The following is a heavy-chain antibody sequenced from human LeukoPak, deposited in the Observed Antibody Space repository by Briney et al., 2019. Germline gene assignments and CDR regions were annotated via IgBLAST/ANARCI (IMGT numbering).Heavy chain of an antibody. CDR3: AREGYYYDSSGYYSY. D-gene: IGHD3-22*01. Sequence: GGSLRLSCAASGFTFSSYSMNWVRQAPGKGLEWVSYISSSSTIYYADSVKGRFTISRDNAKNSLYLQMNSLRAEDTAVYYCAREGYYYDSSGYYSYWGQGTLVTVSS. V-gene: IGHV3-48*01. CDR2: ISSSSTI. CDR1: GFTFSSYS. J-gene: IGHJ4*02.